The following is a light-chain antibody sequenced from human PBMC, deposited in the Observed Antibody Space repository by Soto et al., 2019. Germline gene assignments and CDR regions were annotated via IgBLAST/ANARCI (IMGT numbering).Light chain of an antibody. J-gene: IGKJ4*01. Sequence: EIVMTQSPATLSVSPGESATLSCRASQSVSSNLAWYQHKPCQAPRLLIYGASTRTTGIPARFSGSRSGTEFTLTNSSLQSEEFAVYYCPQYNIWPALTFGGGTKVEIK. CDR1: QSVSSN. V-gene: IGKV3-15*01. CDR3: PQYNIWPALT. CDR2: GAS.